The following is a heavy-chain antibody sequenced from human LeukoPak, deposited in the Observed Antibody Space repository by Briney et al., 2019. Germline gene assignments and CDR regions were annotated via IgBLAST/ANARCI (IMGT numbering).Heavy chain of an antibody. V-gene: IGHV3-23*01. CDR1: GFTFSSSG. CDR3: AKRAPYYFDF. Sequence: GGSLRLSCAASGFTFSSSGMSWVRQAPGEGLELVSSISASGGSTYYADSVKGRFTISRDNAQNTLYLQMHSLRAEDTALYYCAKRAPYYFDFWGQGTLVTVSS. J-gene: IGHJ4*02. CDR2: ISASGGST.